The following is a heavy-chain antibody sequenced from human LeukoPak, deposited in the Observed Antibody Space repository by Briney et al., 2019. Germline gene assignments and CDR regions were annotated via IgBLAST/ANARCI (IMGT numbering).Heavy chain of an antibody. CDR2: INPNSGGT. Sequence: GASVKVSCKASGYTFNGYYMHWVRQAPGQGLEWMGWINPNSGGTNYAQKFQGRVTMTRDTSISTAYMELSRLRSDDTAVYYCARDSAVWFGELSPWFDPWGQGALVTVSS. J-gene: IGHJ5*02. CDR3: ARDSAVWFGELSPWFDP. CDR1: GYTFNGYY. V-gene: IGHV1-2*02. D-gene: IGHD3-10*01.